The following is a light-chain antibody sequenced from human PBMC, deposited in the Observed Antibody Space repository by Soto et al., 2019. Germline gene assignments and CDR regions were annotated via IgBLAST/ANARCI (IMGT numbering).Light chain of an antibody. V-gene: IGKV1-6*01. J-gene: IGKJ2*01. Sequence: AIQMTQSPSSLSVFVGDRVTITCRASQDIRNDLGWYQQKPGKAPKLLIYAASSLQSGVPSRFSVSGSGTDFTLTISSLQPEDFATYYCLEDYNYPLTFGQGTKLEIK. CDR2: AAS. CDR3: LEDYNYPLT. CDR1: QDIRND.